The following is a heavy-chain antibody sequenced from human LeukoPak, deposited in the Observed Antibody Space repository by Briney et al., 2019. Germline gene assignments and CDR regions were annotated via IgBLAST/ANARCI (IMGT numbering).Heavy chain of an antibody. V-gene: IGHV4-39*01. D-gene: IGHD1-14*01. CDR1: GGSISSSSYY. J-gene: IGHJ3*02. CDR2: IYYSGST. Sequence: SETLPLTCTVSGGSISSSSYYWGWIRQPPGKGLEWIGSIYYSGSTYYNPSLKSRVTISVDTSKNQFSLKLSSVTAADTAVYYCARHPDPIRKNDAFDIWGQGTMVTVSS. CDR3: ARHPDPIRKNDAFDI.